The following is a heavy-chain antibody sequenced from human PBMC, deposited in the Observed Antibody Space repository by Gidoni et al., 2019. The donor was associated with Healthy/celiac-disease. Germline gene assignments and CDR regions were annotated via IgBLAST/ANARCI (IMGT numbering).Heavy chain of an antibody. J-gene: IGHJ4*02. Sequence: EVQLLESGGGVVQPGGSLRLSCAASGFTVSSYAMSWVRQAPGKGLEWVSAISGSGGSTYYADSVKGRFTISRDNSKNTLYLQMNSLRGEDTAVYYCAKHLEVRWYRFDYWGQGTLVTVSS. CDR2: ISGSGGST. D-gene: IGHD6-13*01. CDR3: AKHLEVRWYRFDY. V-gene: IGHV3-23*01. CDR1: GFTVSSYA.